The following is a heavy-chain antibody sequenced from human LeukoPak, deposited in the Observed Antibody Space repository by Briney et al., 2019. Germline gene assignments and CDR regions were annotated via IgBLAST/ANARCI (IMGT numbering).Heavy chain of an antibody. CDR1: GYTFTGYY. V-gene: IGHV1-2*02. J-gene: IGHJ4*02. CDR2: INPNNGGT. Sequence: ASVKVSFKASGYTFTGYYMHWVRQAPGQGLEWMGWINPNNGGTNYAQKFQGRVTMTRDTSISTAYMELSRLRSDDTAVYYCAKATVTRIESNFDYWGQGTLVTVSS. CDR3: AKATVTRIESNFDY. D-gene: IGHD4-17*01.